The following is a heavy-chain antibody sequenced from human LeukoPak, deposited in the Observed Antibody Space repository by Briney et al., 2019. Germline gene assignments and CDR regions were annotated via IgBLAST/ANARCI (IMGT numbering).Heavy chain of an antibody. CDR1: GGSISSGGYS. CDR2: IYYSGST. Sequence: SQTLSLTCAVSGGSISSGGYSWSWIRQPPGKGLEWIGSIYYSGSTYYNPSLKSRVTISVDTSKNQFSLKLSSVTAADTAVYYCARPVIGYCSGGSCPDDYWGQGTLVTVSS. D-gene: IGHD2-15*01. CDR3: ARPVIGYCSGGSCPDDY. J-gene: IGHJ4*02. V-gene: IGHV4-30-2*03.